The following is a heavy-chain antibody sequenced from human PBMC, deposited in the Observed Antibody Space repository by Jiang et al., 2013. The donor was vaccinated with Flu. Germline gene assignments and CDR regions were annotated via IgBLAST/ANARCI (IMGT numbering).Heavy chain of an antibody. CDR3: AGPPPYSTSSRGYFYYYMDV. J-gene: IGHJ6*03. CDR2: IIPIFGTA. Sequence: GAEVKKPGSSVKVSCKSSGGTFSSYAISWVRQAPGQGLEWMGGIIPIFGTANYAQKFQGRVTITADESTGTAYMELSSLRSEDTAVYFCAGPPPYSTSSRGYFYYYMDVWGKGTTVTVSS. CDR1: GGTFSSYA. V-gene: IGHV1-69*01. D-gene: IGHD6-6*01.